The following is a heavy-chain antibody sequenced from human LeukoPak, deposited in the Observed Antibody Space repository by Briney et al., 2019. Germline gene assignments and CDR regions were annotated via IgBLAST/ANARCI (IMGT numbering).Heavy chain of an antibody. Sequence: PGGSLRLSCAASGFTSSSYSMNWVRQAPGKGLEWVSSISSSSSYIYYADSVKGRFTISRDNAKNSLYLQMNSLRAEDTAVYYCARASERTMIVVRRYYFDYWGQGTLVTVSS. V-gene: IGHV3-21*01. D-gene: IGHD3-22*01. J-gene: IGHJ4*02. CDR1: GFTSSSYS. CDR2: ISSSSSYI. CDR3: ARASERTMIVVRRYYFDY.